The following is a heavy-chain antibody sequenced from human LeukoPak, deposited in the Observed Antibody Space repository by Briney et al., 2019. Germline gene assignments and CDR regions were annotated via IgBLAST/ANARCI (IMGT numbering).Heavy chain of an antibody. J-gene: IGHJ5*02. D-gene: IGHD2-2*01. Sequence: ASVKVSCKASGYTFTSYGISWVRQAPGQGLEWMGWINPNSGGTNYAQKFQGRVTMTRDTSISTAYMELSRLRSDDTAVYYCAREPGAVVPAAAGFDPWGQGTLVTVSS. CDR1: GYTFTSYG. CDR2: INPNSGGT. CDR3: AREPGAVVPAAAGFDP. V-gene: IGHV1-2*02.